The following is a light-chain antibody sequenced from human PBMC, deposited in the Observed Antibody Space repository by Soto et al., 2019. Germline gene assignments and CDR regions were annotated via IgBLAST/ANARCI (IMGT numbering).Light chain of an antibody. Sequence: DIQMTQSPSTVSASVGDRVTITCRASQSISSWLAWYQQKPGKAPKLLIQKASSLESGVPSRFSGSGSGTEFTLAISSLQPDDFATYYCQQYSSFSLTFGGGTKVEIK. CDR2: KAS. CDR1: QSISSW. J-gene: IGKJ4*01. V-gene: IGKV1-5*03. CDR3: QQYSSFSLT.